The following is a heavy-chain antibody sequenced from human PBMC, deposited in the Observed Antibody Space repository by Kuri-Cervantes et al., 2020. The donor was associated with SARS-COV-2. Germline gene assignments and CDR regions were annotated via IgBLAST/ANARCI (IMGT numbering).Heavy chain of an antibody. CDR2: IYYSGST. CDR1: GGSISSGDYY. Sequence: SETLSPTCTVSGGSISSGDYYWSWIRQPPGKGLEWIWYIYYSGSTYYNPSLKSRFTISVDTSKNQFSLKLSSVTAADTAVYYCARTPATYGGDGGVFFDYWGQGSLVTVSS. D-gene: IGHD4-23*01. V-gene: IGHV4-30-4*02. J-gene: IGHJ4*02. CDR3: ARTPATYGGDGGVFFDY.